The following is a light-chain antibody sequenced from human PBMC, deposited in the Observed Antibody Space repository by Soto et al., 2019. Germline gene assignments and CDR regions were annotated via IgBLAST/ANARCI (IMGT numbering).Light chain of an antibody. CDR2: DVS. Sequence: QSVLTQPRSVSGSPGQSVTISCTGTSSDVGGYNYVSWYQQHPYKAPKLMIYDVSKRPSGVPDRFSGSKSGNTTSLTISGLQAEDEADYYCCSYAGNSTYVLGSGTKVTVL. J-gene: IGLJ1*01. CDR3: CSYAGNSTYV. CDR1: SSDVGGYNY. V-gene: IGLV2-11*01.